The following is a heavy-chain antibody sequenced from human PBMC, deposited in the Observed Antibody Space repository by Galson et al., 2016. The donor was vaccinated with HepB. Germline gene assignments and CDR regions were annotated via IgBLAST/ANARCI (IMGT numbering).Heavy chain of an antibody. CDR2: IRGDGIVS. CDR3: SREMTGSYFD. V-gene: IGHV3-7*01. CDR1: GSTFNAHW. D-gene: IGHD3-10*01. J-gene: IGHJ4*02. Sequence: SLRLSCAASGSTFNAHWMNWVRQAPGKGLEWVANIRGDGIVSYYAESVRGRFTISRDNAKNSLYLQMKGLRVDETAVYYCSREMTGSYFDWGQGTVVTVSS.